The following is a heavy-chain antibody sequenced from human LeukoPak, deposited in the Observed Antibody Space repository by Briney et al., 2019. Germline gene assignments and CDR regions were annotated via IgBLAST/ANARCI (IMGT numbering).Heavy chain of an antibody. D-gene: IGHD1-1*01. CDR2: IYYSGST. CDR3: ARVGTTGLDY. CDR1: GGSISSYY. V-gene: IGHV4-59*01. Sequence: AETLSLTCTVSGGSISSYYWSWIRQPPGKVLEWIGYIYYSGSTNYNPSLKSRVTISVDTSKNQFSLKLSSVTAADTAVYYCARVGTTGLDYWGQGTLVTVSS. J-gene: IGHJ4*02.